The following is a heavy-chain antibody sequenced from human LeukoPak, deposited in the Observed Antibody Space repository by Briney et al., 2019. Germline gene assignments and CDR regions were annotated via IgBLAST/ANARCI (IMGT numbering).Heavy chain of an antibody. D-gene: IGHD3-22*01. V-gene: IGHV3-11*04. CDR3: AGATYYYDSSGYYNI. CDR2: ISSSGSTI. CDR1: GFTFSDYY. J-gene: IGHJ3*02. Sequence: GGSLRLSCAASGFTFSDYYMSWIRQAPGKGLEWVSYISSSGSTIYYADSVKGRFTISRDNAKNTLYLQMNSLRAEDTAVYYCAGATYYYDSSGYYNIWGQGTMVTVSS.